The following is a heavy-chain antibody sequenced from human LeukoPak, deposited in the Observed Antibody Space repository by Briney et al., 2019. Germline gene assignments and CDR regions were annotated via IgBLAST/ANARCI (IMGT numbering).Heavy chain of an antibody. V-gene: IGHV1-69*13. D-gene: IGHD6-19*01. CDR2: IIPIFGTP. CDR3: AGGDTVAVTGSTES. CDR1: GGTFSNYG. Sequence: GASVKVSCKASGGTFSNYGISWVQQAPGQGLEWMGGIIPIFGTPKYEEKFQGRVTFTADEASNIVYMELTSLRLEDTALYFCAGGDTVAVTGSTESWGQGTLVTVSS. J-gene: IGHJ5*02.